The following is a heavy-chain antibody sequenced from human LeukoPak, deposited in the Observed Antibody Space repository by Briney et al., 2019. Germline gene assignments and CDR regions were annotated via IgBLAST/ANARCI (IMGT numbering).Heavy chain of an antibody. CDR1: GFTVSSNY. V-gene: IGHV3-53*01. CDR3: ARVPGYCSSTSCYGWEKFYYYYYGMDV. Sequence: PGGSLRLSCAASGFTVSSNYMSWVRQAPGKGLEWVPVIYSGGSTYYADSVKGRFTISRDNSKNTLYLQMNSLRAEDTAVYYCARVPGYCSSTSCYGWEKFYYYYYGMDVWGKETTVTVPS. J-gene: IGHJ6*04. D-gene: IGHD2-2*01. CDR2: IYSGGST.